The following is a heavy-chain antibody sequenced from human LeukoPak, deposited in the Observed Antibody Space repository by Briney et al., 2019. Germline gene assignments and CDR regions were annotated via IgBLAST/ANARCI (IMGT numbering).Heavy chain of an antibody. J-gene: IGHJ4*02. CDR3: TRRDSVATEF. D-gene: IGHD4-23*01. V-gene: IGHV3-73*01. CDR1: GFTFSGSA. Sequence: GRSLRLSCTPSGFTFSGSAMHWVRQASGKGLEWVGRIRSKANSYATAYAASVKGRFTISRDDSKNTAYLQMNSLKTEDTAVYYCTRRDSVATEFWGQGTLVTVSS. CDR2: IRSKANSYAT.